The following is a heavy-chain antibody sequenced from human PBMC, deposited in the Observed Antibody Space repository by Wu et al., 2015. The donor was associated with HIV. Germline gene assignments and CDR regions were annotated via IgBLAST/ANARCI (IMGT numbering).Heavy chain of an antibody. V-gene: IGHV1-8*01. CDR3: ARAFIQLPGYYYGSGFATGFDP. Sequence: QVQLVQSGAEVKKPGASVKVSCKASGYTFTSYDINWVRQATGQGLEWMGWMNPNSGNTGYAQKFQGRVTMTRNTSISTAYMELSSLRSEDTAVYYCARAFIQLPGYYYGSGFATGFDPWGQGTLVTVSS. D-gene: IGHD3-10*01. CDR1: GYTFTSYD. J-gene: IGHJ5*02. CDR2: MNPNSGNT.